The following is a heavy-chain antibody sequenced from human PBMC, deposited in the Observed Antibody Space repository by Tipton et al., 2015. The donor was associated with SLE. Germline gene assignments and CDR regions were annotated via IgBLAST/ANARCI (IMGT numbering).Heavy chain of an antibody. CDR2: IYFTGST. J-gene: IGHJ5*02. Sequence: TLSLTCTVSGGSISSGDYYWSWIRQPPGKGLEWIGYIYFTGSTNYNPSLKSRVTISVDMSKNQFSLKLTSVTAADTAVYYCARGHIGWGFDPWGQGTLVTVSS. D-gene: IGHD1-26*01. CDR3: ARGHIGWGFDP. V-gene: IGHV4-61*08. CDR1: GGSISSGDYY.